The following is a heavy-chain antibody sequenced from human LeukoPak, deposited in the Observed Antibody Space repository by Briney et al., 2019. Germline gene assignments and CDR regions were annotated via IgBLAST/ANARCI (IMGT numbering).Heavy chain of an antibody. Sequence: SVKVSCKASGGTFSSYAISWVRQAPGQGLEWMGGIIPIFGTANCAQKFQGRVTITADESTSTAYMELSSLRSEDTAVYYCATLLGAHIAVPEYFQHWGQGTLVTVSS. CDR1: GGTFSSYA. CDR3: ATLLGAHIAVPEYFQH. J-gene: IGHJ1*01. CDR2: IIPIFGTA. D-gene: IGHD6-19*01. V-gene: IGHV1-69*13.